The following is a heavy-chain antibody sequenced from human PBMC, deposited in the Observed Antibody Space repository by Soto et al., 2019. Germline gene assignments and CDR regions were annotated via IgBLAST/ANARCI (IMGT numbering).Heavy chain of an antibody. CDR1: GFTFSSYA. D-gene: IGHD3-22*01. Sequence: GGSLRLSCAASGFTFSSYAMHWVRQAPGKGLEWVAVISYDGSNKYYADSVKGRFTISRDNSKNTLYLQMNSLRAEDTAVYYCARDPDSSGYYLAFDYWGQGTLVTVSS. CDR2: ISYDGSNK. V-gene: IGHV3-30-3*01. J-gene: IGHJ4*02. CDR3: ARDPDSSGYYLAFDY.